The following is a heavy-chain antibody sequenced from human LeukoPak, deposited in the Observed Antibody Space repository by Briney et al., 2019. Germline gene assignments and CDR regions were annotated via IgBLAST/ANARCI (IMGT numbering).Heavy chain of an antibody. Sequence: PGRSLRLSCAASGFTFSSYCMHWVRQAPGKGLEWVAFISYDGSNKYYADSVKGRFTISRDNAKNSLYLQMNSLRDEDTAVYYCARGLGARLGYDAFDIWGQGTMVTVSS. J-gene: IGHJ3*02. V-gene: IGHV3-30*03. D-gene: IGHD1-26*01. CDR3: ARGLGARLGYDAFDI. CDR2: ISYDGSNK. CDR1: GFTFSSYC.